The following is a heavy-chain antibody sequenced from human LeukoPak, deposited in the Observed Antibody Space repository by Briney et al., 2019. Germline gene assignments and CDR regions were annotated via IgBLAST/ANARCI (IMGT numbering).Heavy chain of an antibody. J-gene: IGHJ4*02. D-gene: IGHD3-22*01. Sequence: GGSLRLSRTASGSTFSNYAMSWVRQAPGKGLEWVSTISGSGGTTYYADSVRGRFTISRDNSKNTLYLQMNSLRVDDTAVYYCAEMGGYHYNSAYYSWGQGTLVTVSS. CDR2: ISGSGGTT. CDR1: GSTFSNYA. V-gene: IGHV3-23*01. CDR3: AEMGGYHYNSAYYS.